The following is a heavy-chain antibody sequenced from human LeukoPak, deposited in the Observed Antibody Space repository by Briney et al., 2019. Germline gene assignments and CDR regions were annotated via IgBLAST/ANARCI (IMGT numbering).Heavy chain of an antibody. V-gene: IGHV3-49*03. D-gene: IGHD3-22*01. Sequence: GGSVRLSCTASGFMLGDYAMRWFRQAPGKGREWVGLIRSEAYGGIREYAESVKGRFKISRDDSKSIAYLQMNSLKTEATAVYYCTRERRHDNSASSSSMDYWGQGTLVTVSS. CDR3: TRERRHDNSASSSSMDY. CDR1: GFMLGDYA. CDR2: IRSEAYGGIR. J-gene: IGHJ4*02.